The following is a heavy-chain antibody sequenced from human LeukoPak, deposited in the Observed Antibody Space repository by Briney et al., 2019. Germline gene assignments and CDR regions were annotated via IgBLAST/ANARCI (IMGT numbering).Heavy chain of an antibody. D-gene: IGHD4-17*01. V-gene: IGHV4-39*01. CDR3: ARSTVRVLEEYFQH. J-gene: IGHJ1*01. CDR2: IYYSGST. Sequence: PSETPSLTCTVSGGSISSSSYYRGWIRQPPGKGLEWIGSIYYSGSTYYNPSLKSRVTISVDTSKNQFSLKLSSVTAADTAVYYCARSTVRVLEEYFQHWGQGTLVTVSS. CDR1: GGSISSSSYY.